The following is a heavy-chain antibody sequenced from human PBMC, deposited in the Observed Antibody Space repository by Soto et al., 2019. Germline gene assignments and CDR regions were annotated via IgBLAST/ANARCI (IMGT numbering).Heavy chain of an antibody. J-gene: IGHJ6*03. CDR2: ISGSGGST. V-gene: IGHV3-23*01. D-gene: IGHD2-15*01. CDR1: GFTFSSYA. CDR3: AKCGYCSGGSCLSDYYYYMDV. Sequence: GGSLRLSCAASGFTFSSYAMSWVRQAPGKGLEWVSAISGSGGSTYYADSVKGRFTISRDNSKNTLYLQMNSLRAEDTAVYYCAKCGYCSGGSCLSDYYYYMDVWGKGTTVTVSS.